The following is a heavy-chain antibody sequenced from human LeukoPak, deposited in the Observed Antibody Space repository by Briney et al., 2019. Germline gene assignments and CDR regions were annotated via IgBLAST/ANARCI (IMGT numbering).Heavy chain of an antibody. CDR1: GYTFTSYD. Sequence: ASVKVSCKASGYTFTSYDINWVRQGTGQGLEWMGWMNPNSGNTGYAQKFQGRVTITRNTSISTAYMELSSLRSEDTAVYYCARAYYYDSSGYYIDYWGQGTLVTVSS. CDR3: ARAYYYDSSGYYIDY. D-gene: IGHD3-22*01. J-gene: IGHJ4*02. CDR2: MNPNSGNT. V-gene: IGHV1-8*03.